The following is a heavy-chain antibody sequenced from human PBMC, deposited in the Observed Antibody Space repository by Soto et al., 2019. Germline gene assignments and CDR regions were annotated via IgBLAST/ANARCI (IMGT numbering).Heavy chain of an antibody. CDR3: ARCGLRGAYRY. V-gene: IGHV4-39*01. J-gene: IGHJ4*02. Sequence: QLQLQESGPGLVKPSETLSLTCTVSGGSISSSSYYWGWIRQPPGKGLEWIGSIYYSGSTYYNPSLKSRVTISVDTSKNQFSLKLSSVTAADTAVHYCARCGLRGAYRYWGQGTLVTVSS. D-gene: IGHD4-17*01. CDR2: IYYSGST. CDR1: GGSISSSSYY.